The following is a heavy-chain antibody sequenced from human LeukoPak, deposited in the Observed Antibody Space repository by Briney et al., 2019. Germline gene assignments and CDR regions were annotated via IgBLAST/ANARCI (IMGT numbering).Heavy chain of an antibody. J-gene: IGHJ3*02. CDR2: ISISGTTI. CDR3: VRGGGSAYRYNAFDI. D-gene: IGHD3-22*01. V-gene: IGHV3-48*03. Sequence: GGSLRLSCAASGFIFSSYEMNWVRQAPGKGLEWISYISISGTTIYYAESVKGRFTISRDNTKNSLYLQMNSLRAEDTAVYYCVRGGGSAYRYNAFDIWGQGTMVIGSS. CDR1: GFIFSSYE.